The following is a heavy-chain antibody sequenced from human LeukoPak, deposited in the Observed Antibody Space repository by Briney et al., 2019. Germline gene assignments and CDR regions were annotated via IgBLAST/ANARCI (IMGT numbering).Heavy chain of an antibody. CDR3: TTHYPDSGSYNC. CDR2: IKGKTDGGTT. CDR1: GFTFINAW. Sequence: GGSLRLSCAASGFTFINAWMTWVRQAPGKGLEWVALIKGKTDGGTTDYAAPVKGRFIISRDDSKNTLYLQMDSLQTEDTAVYYCTTHYPDSGSYNCWGQGTLVTVSS. J-gene: IGHJ4*02. D-gene: IGHD1-26*01. V-gene: IGHV3-15*01.